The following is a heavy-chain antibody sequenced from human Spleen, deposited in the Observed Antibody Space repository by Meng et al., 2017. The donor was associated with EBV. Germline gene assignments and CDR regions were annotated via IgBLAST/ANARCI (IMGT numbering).Heavy chain of an antibody. CDR1: GFTFSSYG. J-gene: IGHJ4*02. CDR3: ATIAAAGDYFDY. V-gene: IGHV3-30*03. D-gene: IGHD6-13*01. CDR2: ISYDGSNK. Sequence: VTRGDLGVRVVQPGTSLRLSCAASGFTFSSYGMHWVRQAPGKGLEWVAVISYDGSNKYYADSVKGRFTISRDSSKNTLYLQMNSLRVEDTAVYYCATIAAAGDYFDYWGQGTLVTVSS.